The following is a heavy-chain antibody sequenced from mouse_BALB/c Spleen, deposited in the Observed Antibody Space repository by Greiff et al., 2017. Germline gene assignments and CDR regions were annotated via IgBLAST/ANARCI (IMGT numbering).Heavy chain of an antibody. D-gene: IGHD2-2*01. J-gene: IGHJ3*01. Sequence: VQLVESGPGLVAPSQSLSITCTVSGFSLTGYGVNWVRQPPGKGLEWLGMIWGDGSTDYNSALKSRLSISKDNSKSQVFLKMNSLQTDDTARYYCARGYGYDGRGFAYWGQGTLVTVSA. V-gene: IGHV2-6-7*01. CDR2: IWGDGST. CDR3: ARGYGYDGRGFAY. CDR1: GFSLTGYG.